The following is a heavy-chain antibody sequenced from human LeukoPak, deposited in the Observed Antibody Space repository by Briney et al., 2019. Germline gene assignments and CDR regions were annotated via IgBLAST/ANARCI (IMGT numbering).Heavy chain of an antibody. Sequence: SETLSRTCTVSGGSISSYYWSWLRQPAGKGLEWLGRVYTSGSTNYNPSLNSRVTMSVDTSNNEFSLKLTALPAADRAVYYCGRAGFVWVRGVDFGHWDQGTLVRVSS. D-gene: IGHD5-12*01. V-gene: IGHV4-4*07. CDR1: GGSISSYY. CDR2: VYTSGST. J-gene: IGHJ4*02. CDR3: GRAGFVWVRGVDFGH.